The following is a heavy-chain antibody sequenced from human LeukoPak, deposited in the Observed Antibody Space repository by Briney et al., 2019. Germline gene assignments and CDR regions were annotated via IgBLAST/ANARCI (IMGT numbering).Heavy chain of an antibody. V-gene: IGHV4-31*03. J-gene: IGHJ6*02. CDR2: IYYSGST. CDR1: GGSISSGGYY. Sequence: SETLSLTCTVSGGSISSGGYYWSWIRQHPGKGLEWIGYIYYSGSTYYNPSLKSRVTISVDTSKNQFSLKLSSVTAADTAVYYCARGGYYYYYGMDVWGQGTTVTVSS. CDR3: ARGGYYYYYGMDV.